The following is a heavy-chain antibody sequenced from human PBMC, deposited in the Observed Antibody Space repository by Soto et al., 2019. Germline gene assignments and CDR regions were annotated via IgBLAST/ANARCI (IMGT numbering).Heavy chain of an antibody. Sequence: SVKISCKASGRTFSSYAISWVRQAPGQGLEWMGGIIPIFGTANYAQKFQGRVTITADESTSTAYMELSSLRSEDTAVYYCARFTLRGEYEVARYYYGMDVWGQGTTVTVSS. CDR3: ARFTLRGEYEVARYYYGMDV. J-gene: IGHJ6*02. CDR1: GRTFSSYA. CDR2: IIPIFGTA. V-gene: IGHV1-69*13. D-gene: IGHD3-10*01.